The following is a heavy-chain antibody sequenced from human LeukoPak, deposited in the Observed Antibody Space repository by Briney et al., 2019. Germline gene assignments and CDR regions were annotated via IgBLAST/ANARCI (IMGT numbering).Heavy chain of an antibody. D-gene: IGHD5-18*01. CDR2: ISYDGSNK. CDR3: AKDLGRYGRKYTDY. V-gene: IGHV3-30*18. Sequence: PGRSLRLSCAASGFTFSSYGMHWVRQAPGKGLEWVAVISYDGSNKYYADSVKGRFTISRDNSKNTLYLQMNSLRAEDTAVYYCAKDLGRYGRKYTDYWGQGTLVTVSP. J-gene: IGHJ4*02. CDR1: GFTFSSYG.